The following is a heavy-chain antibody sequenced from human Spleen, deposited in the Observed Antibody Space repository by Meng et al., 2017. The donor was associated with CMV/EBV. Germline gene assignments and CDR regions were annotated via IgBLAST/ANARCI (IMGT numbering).Heavy chain of an antibody. CDR2: IRQDGSER. J-gene: IGHJ4*02. V-gene: IGHV3-7*01. Sequence: GESLKISCEASGLRISNYWMSWVRQAPGKGLEWVANIRQDGSERYYVDSVKGRFTVSRDNAKNSLYLQMNSLRAEDTAVYYCARDIPPSDYWGQGTLVTVSS. CDR3: ARDIPPSDY. CDR1: GLRISNYW. D-gene: IGHD2-21*01.